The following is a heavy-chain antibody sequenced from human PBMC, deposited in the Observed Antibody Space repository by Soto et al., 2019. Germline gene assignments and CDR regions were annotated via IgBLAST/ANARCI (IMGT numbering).Heavy chain of an antibody. J-gene: IGHJ4*02. CDR2: IYHSGST. CDR3: ARHRYSYGVYYFDY. D-gene: IGHD5-18*01. Sequence: PSETLSLTCAVSGGSISSSNWWSWVRQPPGKGLEWIGEIYHSGSTNYNPSLKSRVTISVDKSKNQFSLKLTSVTVSDTAVYYCARHRYSYGVYYFDYWGQGTLVTVSS. CDR1: GGSISSSNW. V-gene: IGHV4-4*02.